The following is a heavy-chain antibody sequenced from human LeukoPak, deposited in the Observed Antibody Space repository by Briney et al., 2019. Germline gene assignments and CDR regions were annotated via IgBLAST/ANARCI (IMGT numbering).Heavy chain of an antibody. CDR1: GFTFSSYS. J-gene: IGHJ3*02. D-gene: IGHD3-22*01. Sequence: PGGSLRLSCAASGFTFSSYSMNWVRQAPGKGLEWVSSISSSSYIYYADSVKGRFTISRDNAKNSLYLQMDSLRAEDTAVHYCARGDRSGAFDIWGQGTMVTVSS. CDR3: ARGDRSGAFDI. CDR2: ISSSSYI. V-gene: IGHV3-21*01.